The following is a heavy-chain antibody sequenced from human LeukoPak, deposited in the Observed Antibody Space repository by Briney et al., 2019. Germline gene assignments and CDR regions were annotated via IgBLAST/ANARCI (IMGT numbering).Heavy chain of an antibody. J-gene: IGHJ3*02. D-gene: IGHD5-24*01. CDR1: GYTLTELS. CDR2: FDPEDGET. Sequence: ASVKVSCKVSGYTLTELSMHWVRQAPGKGLEWMGGFDPEDGETIYAQKFQGRVTMTEDTSTDTAYMELSSLRSEDTAVYYCATDRSGWHKDAFDIWGQGTMVTVSS. V-gene: IGHV1-24*01. CDR3: ATDRSGWHKDAFDI.